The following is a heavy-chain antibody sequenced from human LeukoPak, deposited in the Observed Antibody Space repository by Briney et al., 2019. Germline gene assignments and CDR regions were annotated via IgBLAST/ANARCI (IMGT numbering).Heavy chain of an antibody. J-gene: IGHJ4*02. CDR1: GFTFSYHW. Sequence: GGSLTLSCAASGFTFSYHWVTWVRQAPGKGLEWVANIKNDGAVKNYVDSVKGRFTISRDNAKNSLYLQMNSLRAEDTAVYYCASNYDILTGYYFGYWGQGTLVTVSS. CDR2: IKNDGAVK. CDR3: ASNYDILTGYYFGY. V-gene: IGHV3-7*01. D-gene: IGHD3-9*01.